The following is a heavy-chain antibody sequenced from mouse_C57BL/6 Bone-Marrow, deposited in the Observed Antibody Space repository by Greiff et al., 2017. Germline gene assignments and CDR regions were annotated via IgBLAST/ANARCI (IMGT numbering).Heavy chain of an antibody. CDR3: ARHHYVDY. CDR2: IDPANGIP. CDR1: GFNIKNSY. J-gene: IGHJ2*01. V-gene: IGHV14-3*01. Sequence: EVQLQQSVAELVRPGASVKLSCTASGFNIKNSYMHWVKQRPEQGLEWIGRIDPANGIPKSDPKFQGKATLTADTSSNTAYLQLSSLTSEDTAIYYCARHHYVDYWGQGTTLTVSS.